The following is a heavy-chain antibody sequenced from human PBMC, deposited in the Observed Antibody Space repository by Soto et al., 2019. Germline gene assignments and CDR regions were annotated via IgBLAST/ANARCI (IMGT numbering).Heavy chain of an antibody. J-gene: IGHJ6*02. D-gene: IGHD2-2*01. Sequence: EVQLVESGGGLVQPGGSLRLSCVASGFTFSDYWMHWVRQAPGKGLVWVSRIKFDGGITSHADSVKGRFTISRDNARSTVHLQMNSLRAEDTGVYFCARGVRNYYGVDVWGQGTTVTVSS. V-gene: IGHV3-74*01. CDR1: GFTFSDYW. CDR3: ARGVRNYYGVDV. CDR2: IKFDGGIT.